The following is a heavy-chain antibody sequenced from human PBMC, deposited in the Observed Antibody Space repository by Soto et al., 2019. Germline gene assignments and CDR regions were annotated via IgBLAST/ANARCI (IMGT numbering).Heavy chain of an antibody. CDR1: GGSFSDYY. J-gene: IGHJ4*02. CDR2: INHSGST. V-gene: IGHV4-34*01. Sequence: QVQLQQWGAGLLKPSETLSLTCAVYGGSFSDYYWSWIRQPPGKGLEGIGEINHSGSTNYNPSLKSRVTISVDTSKNQFSLKLSSVTAADTAVYYCARANYDILTGWPSGLFHYWGQGTLVTVSS. D-gene: IGHD3-9*01. CDR3: ARANYDILTGWPSGLFHY.